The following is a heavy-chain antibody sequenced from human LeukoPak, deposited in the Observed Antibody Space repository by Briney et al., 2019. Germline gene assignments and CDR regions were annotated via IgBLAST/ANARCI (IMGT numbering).Heavy chain of an antibody. D-gene: IGHD4-23*01. J-gene: IGHJ6*02. Sequence: SETLSLTCTVSGGSISSYYWSWIRQPPGKGLEWIGYIYYSGSTNYNPSLKSRVTISVDTSKNQFSLKLSSVTAADTAVYYCAVGGNPHYYGMDVWGQGTTVTVSS. CDR1: GGSISSYY. V-gene: IGHV4-59*08. CDR3: AVGGNPHYYGMDV. CDR2: IYYSGST.